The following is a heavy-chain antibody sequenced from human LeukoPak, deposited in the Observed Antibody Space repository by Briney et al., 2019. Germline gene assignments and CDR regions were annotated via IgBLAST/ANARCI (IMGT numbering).Heavy chain of an antibody. D-gene: IGHD2-21*02. CDR2: IYSGGST. Sequence: GGSLRLSCAASGFTVSSNYMSWVRQAPGKGLEWVSVIYSGGSTYYADSVKGRFTISRDNSKNTLYLQMNSLRAEDTAVYYCARDFGDYWFDPWGQGTLVTVSS. J-gene: IGHJ5*02. V-gene: IGHV3-53*01. CDR3: ARDFGDYWFDP. CDR1: GFTVSSNY.